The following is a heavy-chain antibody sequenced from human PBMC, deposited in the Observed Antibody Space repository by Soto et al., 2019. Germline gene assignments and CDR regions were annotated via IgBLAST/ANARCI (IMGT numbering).Heavy chain of an antibody. CDR1: GFTFSSYS. Sequence: PGGSLRLSCAASGFTFSSYSMNWVRQAPGKGLEWVSYISSSSTIYYADSVKGRFTISRDNAKNSLYLQMNSLRDEDTAVYYCAREGGNLNWFDPWGQGTLVTVSS. D-gene: IGHD1-26*01. V-gene: IGHV3-48*02. CDR3: AREGGNLNWFDP. J-gene: IGHJ5*02. CDR2: ISSSSTI.